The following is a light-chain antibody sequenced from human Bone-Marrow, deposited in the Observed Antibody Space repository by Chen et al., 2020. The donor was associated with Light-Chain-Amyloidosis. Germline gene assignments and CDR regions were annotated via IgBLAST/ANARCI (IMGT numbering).Light chain of an antibody. Sequence: SYELTQPPSVSVSPGQTARITCSGDDLPTKYAYWYQQKPGQAPVLVIHRATERPSGISERFSGSRSGTTATLTISGVQAEDEADYHCQSADSSGTYEVIFGGGTKLTVL. CDR1: DLPTKY. J-gene: IGLJ2*01. CDR3: QSADSSGTYEVI. V-gene: IGLV3-25*03. CDR2: RAT.